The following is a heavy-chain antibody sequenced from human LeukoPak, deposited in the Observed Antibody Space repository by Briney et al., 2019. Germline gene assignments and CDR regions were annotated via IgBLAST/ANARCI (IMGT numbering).Heavy chain of an antibody. CDR2: ISYDGSNK. CDR1: GFTFSSYG. J-gene: IGHJ4*02. D-gene: IGHD3-10*01. Sequence: GGSLRLSCAASGFTFSSYGMHWVRQAPGKGLEWVAVISYDGSNKYYADSVKGRFTISRDNSKNTLYLQMNSLRAEDTAVYYCAKERGPLSLWFGELTLGYWGQGTLVTVSS. V-gene: IGHV3-30*18. CDR3: AKERGPLSLWFGELTLGY.